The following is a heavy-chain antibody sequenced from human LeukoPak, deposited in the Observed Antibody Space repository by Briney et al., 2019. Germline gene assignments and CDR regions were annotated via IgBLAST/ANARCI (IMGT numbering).Heavy chain of an antibody. CDR3: AKDYGYSSSWYDY. D-gene: IGHD6-13*01. Sequence: GRSLRLSCEAPGFTFDDYGMHWVRQAPGKGLEWVSTISWNSASVCYVDSVKGRVTISRDNDKKTLYLQMNSLRPEDTALYYCAKDYGYSSSWYDYWGQGTLVTVSS. CDR2: ISWNSASV. V-gene: IGHV3-9*01. CDR1: GFTFDDYG. J-gene: IGHJ4*02.